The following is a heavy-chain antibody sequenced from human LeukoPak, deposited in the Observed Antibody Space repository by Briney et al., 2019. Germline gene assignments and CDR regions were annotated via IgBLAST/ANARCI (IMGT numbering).Heavy chain of an antibody. CDR3: LPTAEKIDS. D-gene: IGHD4-17*01. CDR1: GFTFSSYS. Sequence: GGSLRLSCAASGFTFSSYSMNWVRQAPGKGLEWVSAIGSSGTYIYYADSVKGRFIISRDNAKNPLSLQMNSLRAKDTAVYYCLPTAEKIDSWGQGTLVTVSS. J-gene: IGHJ4*02. V-gene: IGHV3-21*01. CDR2: IGSSGTYI.